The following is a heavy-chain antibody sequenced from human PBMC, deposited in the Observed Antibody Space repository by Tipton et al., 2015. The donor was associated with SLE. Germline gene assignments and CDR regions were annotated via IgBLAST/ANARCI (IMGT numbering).Heavy chain of an antibody. V-gene: IGHV3-30*04. CDR3: ARDSQPGSSWDFDY. CDR2: ISYDGSNK. Sequence: SLRLSCAASGFTFSSYAMHWVRQAPGKELEWVAVISYDGSNKYYADSVKGRFTISRDNSKNTLYLQMNSLRAEDTAVYYCARDSQPGSSWDFDYWGPGNPGHRLL. J-gene: IGHJ4*02. CDR1: GFTFSSYA. D-gene: IGHD6-13*01.